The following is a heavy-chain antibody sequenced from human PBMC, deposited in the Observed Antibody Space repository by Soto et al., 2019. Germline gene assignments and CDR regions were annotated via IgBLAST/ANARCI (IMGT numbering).Heavy chain of an antibody. D-gene: IGHD6-19*01. V-gene: IGHV4-61*01. Sequence: QVQLQESGPGLVKPSETLSLTCTVSSGSVSSGSYYWSWIRQPPGKGLEWIGHIYYSGSTNYNPSLKSRVTISVDTSKNQFSLKLSSVTAADTAVYYCARDKSIAVAGDDYYGMDVWGQGTTVTVSS. CDR2: IYYSGST. CDR1: SGSVSSGSYY. CDR3: ARDKSIAVAGDDYYGMDV. J-gene: IGHJ6*02.